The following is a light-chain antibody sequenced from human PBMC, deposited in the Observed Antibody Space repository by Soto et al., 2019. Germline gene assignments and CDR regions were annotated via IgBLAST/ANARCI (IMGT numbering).Light chain of an antibody. CDR1: QTIGRY. CDR3: QQSYSIPWT. J-gene: IGKJ1*01. Sequence: DIEMTQSPSSLSASVGDRVTTTCRAGQTIGRYLNWYQHKPGKAPKLLIYTASNLQSGVPSRFSGSGSGTDFTLTISSLQPEDFATYYCQQSYSIPWTFGQGTKVEIK. V-gene: IGKV1-39*01. CDR2: TAS.